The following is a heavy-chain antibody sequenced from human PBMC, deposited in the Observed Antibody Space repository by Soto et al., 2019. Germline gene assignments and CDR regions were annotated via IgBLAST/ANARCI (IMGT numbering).Heavy chain of an antibody. Sequence: SVKVSCKASGGTSSSYTISWVRQAPGQGLEWMGRIIPILGIANYAQKFQGRVTITADKSTSTAYMELSSLRSEDTAVYYCARDSWSHIVVVPAAKTGYYYYGMDVWGQGTTVTVSS. CDR2: IIPILGIA. J-gene: IGHJ6*02. CDR3: ARDSWSHIVVVPAAKTGYYYYGMDV. V-gene: IGHV1-69*04. CDR1: GGTSSSYT. D-gene: IGHD2-2*01.